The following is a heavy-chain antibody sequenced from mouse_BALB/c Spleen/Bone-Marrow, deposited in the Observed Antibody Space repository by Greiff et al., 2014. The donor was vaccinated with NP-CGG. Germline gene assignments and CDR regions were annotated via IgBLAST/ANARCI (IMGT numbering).Heavy chain of an antibody. CDR1: GFIFSDYY. V-gene: IGHV5-4*02. CDR2: ISDGGSYT. CDR3: ARDRRITTATYAMDY. D-gene: IGHD1-2*01. Sequence: EVQVVESGGGLVKPGGSLKLSCAASGFIFSDYYMYWVRQTPEKRLEWVATISDGGSYTYYPDSVKGRFTISRDNAKNNLYLQMSSLKSEDTAMYYCARDRRITTATYAMDYWGQGTSVTVSS. J-gene: IGHJ4*01.